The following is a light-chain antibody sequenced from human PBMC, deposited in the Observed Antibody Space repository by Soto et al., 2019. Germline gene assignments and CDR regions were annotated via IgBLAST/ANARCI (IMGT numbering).Light chain of an antibody. CDR3: QQYGSSGT. J-gene: IGKJ1*01. V-gene: IGKV3-20*01. CDR1: QSVSSNY. CDR2: RTS. Sequence: EIVFNKPPSTLSLSPGERATLSSRASQSVSSNYLAWYQQKPGQAPRLLMFRTSSRATGFPARFSGSGSGTEFTLTISRLETEDFAVYYCQQYGSSGTFGQGTKVDIK.